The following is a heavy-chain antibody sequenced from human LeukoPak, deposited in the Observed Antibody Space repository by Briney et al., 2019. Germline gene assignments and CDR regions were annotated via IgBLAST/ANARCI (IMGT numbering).Heavy chain of an antibody. D-gene: IGHD5-18*01. J-gene: IGHJ4*02. Sequence: PSQTLSLTCTVSGGSISSGGYYWSWIRQRPGKGLEWIGYIYYSGSTYYNPSLKSRVTISVDTSKNQFSLKLSSVTAADTAVYYCARGGAWIQLWYYFDYWGQGTLVTVSS. CDR3: ARGGAWIQLWYYFDY. CDR2: IYYSGST. V-gene: IGHV4-31*03. CDR1: GGSISSGGYY.